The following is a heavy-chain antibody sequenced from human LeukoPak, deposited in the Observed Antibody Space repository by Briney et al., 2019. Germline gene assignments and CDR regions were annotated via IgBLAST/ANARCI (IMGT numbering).Heavy chain of an antibody. D-gene: IGHD3-22*01. CDR1: GGSISSGDYY. Sequence: PSQTLSLTCTVSGGSISSGDYYWSWIRQPPGKGLEWIGYIYYSGSTYYNPSLKSRVTISVDTSKNQFSLKLSSVTAADTAVYYCARDRGSSGYYLDYWGQGTLVSVSS. CDR3: ARDRGSSGYYLDY. J-gene: IGHJ4*02. V-gene: IGHV4-30-4*08. CDR2: IYYSGST.